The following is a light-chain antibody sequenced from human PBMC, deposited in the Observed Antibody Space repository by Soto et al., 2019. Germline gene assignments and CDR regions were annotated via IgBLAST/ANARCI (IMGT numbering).Light chain of an antibody. CDR1: SCDVGAYNY. J-gene: IGLJ1*01. V-gene: IGLV2-14*01. CDR3: SSKRDSSTLFA. CDR2: EVT. Sequence: QSVLTQPASVSGSPGQSITISCTGTSCDVGAYNYVSWYQHHPGKVPKLLIYEVTNRPSGVSDRFSGSKSGNTASLTISGLQAEDEADYYCSSKRDSSTLFAFGTGTKVTVL.